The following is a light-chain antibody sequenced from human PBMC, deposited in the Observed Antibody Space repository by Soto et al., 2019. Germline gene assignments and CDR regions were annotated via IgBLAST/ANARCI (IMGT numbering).Light chain of an antibody. V-gene: IGLV1-47*01. Sequence: QSVLTQPPSVSGTPGQRVTISCSGSSSDIGRNFVYWFQQLPGMAPKLLIYRNNERPSGVPDRISGSKSGTSASLALGGLRSEDEADYYCAAWDDSLGRGVFGGGTKLTVL. CDR3: AAWDDSLGRGV. CDR2: RNN. J-gene: IGLJ3*02. CDR1: SSDIGRNF.